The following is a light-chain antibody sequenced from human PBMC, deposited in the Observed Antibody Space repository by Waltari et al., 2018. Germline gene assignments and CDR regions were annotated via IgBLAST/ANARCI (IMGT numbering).Light chain of an antibody. J-gene: IGKJ5*01. CDR3: QQRNSYPIT. CDR2: TAS. CDR1: QGIRNY. Sequence: DIQSTQSPSFLSASVGDRVTITCRSSQGIRNYLAWYQQKAGKAPKLLIHTASTLQGGVPSRFSGSGSGTEFTLTISSLQPEDFATYYCQQRNSYPITFGQGTRLEIK. V-gene: IGKV1-9*01.